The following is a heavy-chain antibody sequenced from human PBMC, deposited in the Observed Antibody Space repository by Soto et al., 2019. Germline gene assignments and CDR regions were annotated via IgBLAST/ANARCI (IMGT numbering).Heavy chain of an antibody. CDR2: ISSNGGSA. D-gene: IGHD6-13*01. CDR1: GFTFSTYA. CDR3: VKARSSSWYVAPGY. Sequence: GGSLRLSCSASGFTFSTYAMHWVRQAPGKGLEYVSAISSNGGSAFYADSVKGRFTISRDNSKNTLYLQMSSLRAEDTAVYYCVKARSSSWYVAPGYWGQGTLVTVSS. V-gene: IGHV3-64D*06. J-gene: IGHJ4*02.